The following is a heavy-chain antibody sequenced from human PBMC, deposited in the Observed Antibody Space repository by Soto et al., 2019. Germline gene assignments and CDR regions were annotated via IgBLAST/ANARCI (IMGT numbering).Heavy chain of an antibody. V-gene: IGHV4-30-2*01. CDR3: AGTDYGDYYYYGMDV. CDR2: IYHSGST. CDR1: GGSISSGGYS. Sequence: SETLSLTCAVSGGSISSGGYSWSWIRQPPGKGLEWIGYIYHSGSTYYNPSLKSRVTISVDRSKNQFSLKLSSVTAADTAVYYCAGTDYGDYYYYGMDVWGQGTTVTVSS. J-gene: IGHJ6*02. D-gene: IGHD4-17*01.